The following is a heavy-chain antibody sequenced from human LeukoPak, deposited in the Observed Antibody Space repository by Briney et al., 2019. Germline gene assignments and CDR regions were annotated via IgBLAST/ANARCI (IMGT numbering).Heavy chain of an antibody. Sequence: ASVKVSCKASGGTFSSYAISWVRQAPGQGLEWMGGIIPIFGTANYAQKFQGRVTITADESTSTAYMELSSLRSEDTAVYYCARPTGGIVVGEGMDAWGQGTTVTVSS. V-gene: IGHV1-69*13. J-gene: IGHJ6*02. D-gene: IGHD2-15*01. CDR1: GGTFSSYA. CDR2: IIPIFGTA. CDR3: ARPTGGIVVGEGMDA.